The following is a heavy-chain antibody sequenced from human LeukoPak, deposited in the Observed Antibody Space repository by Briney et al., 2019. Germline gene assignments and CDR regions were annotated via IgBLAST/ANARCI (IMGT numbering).Heavy chain of an antibody. CDR1: GFTFSSYE. D-gene: IGHD3-10*01. V-gene: IGHV3-48*03. CDR2: ISSSCGTI. J-gene: IGHJ6*03. Sequence: GGSLRLSCAASGFTFSSYEMNWVRQAPGKGLEWVSYISSSCGTIYYADSVKGRFTTSRDNAKNSLYLQSNILTAEDTAVYYCARSKGQDITYYYGSGSYRGRYYYYMDVWGKGTTVTISS. CDR3: ARSKGQDITYYYGSGSYRGRYYYYMDV.